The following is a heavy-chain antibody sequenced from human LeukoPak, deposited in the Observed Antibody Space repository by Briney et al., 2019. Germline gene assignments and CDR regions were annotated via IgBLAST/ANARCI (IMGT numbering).Heavy chain of an antibody. CDR3: ARGRTYYYDSSGYYYGINDAFDI. J-gene: IGHJ3*02. V-gene: IGHV3-21*04. CDR2: ISSSSSYI. CDR1: GFTFSSYS. D-gene: IGHD3-22*01. Sequence: PGGSLRLSCAASGFTFSSYSMNWVRQAPGKGLEWVSSISSSSSYIHYADSVKGRFTISRDNAKNSLYLQMNSLRSDDTAVYYCARGRTYYYDSSGYYYGINDAFDIWGQGTMVTVSS.